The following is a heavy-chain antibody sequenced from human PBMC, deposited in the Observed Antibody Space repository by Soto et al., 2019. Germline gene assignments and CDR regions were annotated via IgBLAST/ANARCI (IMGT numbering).Heavy chain of an antibody. J-gene: IGHJ4*02. CDR3: AGFVVPASRNSDFDY. CDR2: IYYSGST. CDR1: GSSVSTSDYS. D-gene: IGHD2-15*01. V-gene: IGHV4-39*01. Sequence: SETLSLTCTGSGSSVSTSDYSWGWVRPPPGKGLDWIGNIYYSGSTFYNPSLRSRVTLSVDTSKNPFSLRLNSVTVADTAVYFCAGFVVPASRNSDFDYWGQGTLVTVSS.